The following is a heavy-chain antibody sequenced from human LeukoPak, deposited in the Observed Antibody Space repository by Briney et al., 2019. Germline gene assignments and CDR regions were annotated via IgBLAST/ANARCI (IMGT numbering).Heavy chain of an antibody. J-gene: IGHJ4*02. CDR2: IYSGGGT. CDR1: GYTDSSNY. D-gene: IGHD3-10*01. Sequence: PGGSLRLSCAASGYTDSSNYMSWVRQAPGKGLEWVSVIYSGGGTYCADSVKGRFTISRDNSKNTMYLQMNSLGAEEPAVYYCGTLLSPGSGRKGTDYWGQGNLVTVSS. CDR3: GTLLSPGSGRKGTDY. V-gene: IGHV3-53*01.